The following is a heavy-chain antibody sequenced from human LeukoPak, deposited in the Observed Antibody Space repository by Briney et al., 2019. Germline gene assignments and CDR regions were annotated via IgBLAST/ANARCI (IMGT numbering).Heavy chain of an antibody. CDR2: INPNSGGT. CDR1: GYTFTGYY. D-gene: IGHD3-22*01. Sequence: ASVKVSCKASGYTFTGYYMHWVRQAPRQGLEWMGWINPNSGGTNYAQKFQGRVTMTRDTSISTAYMELSRLRSDDTAVYYCARATYYYDSSGYSEWGQGTLVTVSS. J-gene: IGHJ4*02. CDR3: ARATYYYDSSGYSE. V-gene: IGHV1-2*02.